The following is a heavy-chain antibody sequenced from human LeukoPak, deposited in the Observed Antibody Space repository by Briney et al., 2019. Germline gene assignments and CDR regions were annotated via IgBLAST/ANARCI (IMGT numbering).Heavy chain of an antibody. CDR1: GGSISSSIYY. D-gene: IGHD2-2*01. CDR3: ARHSIVVVPAAAFDY. J-gene: IGHJ4*02. V-gene: IGHV4-39*01. CDR2: IYYSGST. Sequence: SETLSLTCTVSGGSISSSIYYWGWIRQPPGKALEWIGSIYYSGSTYYNPSLKSRVTISVDTSKNQFSLKLSSVTAADTAVYYCARHSIVVVPAAAFDYWGQGTLVTVSS.